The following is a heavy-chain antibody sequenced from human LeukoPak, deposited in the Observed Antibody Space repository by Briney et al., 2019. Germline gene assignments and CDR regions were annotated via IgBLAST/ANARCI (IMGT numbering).Heavy chain of an antibody. CDR2: INPNSGGT. Sequence: ASVKVSCKASGYTFTGYYMHWVRQAPGQGLEWMGWINPNSGGTNYAQKFQGRVTMTRDTSISTAYMELSRLRSDDPAVYYCARDLKFGPIDIVVVPAAPGDYWGQGTLVTVSS. V-gene: IGHV1-2*02. D-gene: IGHD2-2*01. CDR3: ARDLKFGPIDIVVVPAAPGDY. CDR1: GYTFTGYY. J-gene: IGHJ4*02.